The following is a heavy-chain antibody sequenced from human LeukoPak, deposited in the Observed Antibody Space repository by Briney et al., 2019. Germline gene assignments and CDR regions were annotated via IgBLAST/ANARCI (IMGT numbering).Heavy chain of an antibody. CDR1: GGSISSYY. J-gene: IGHJ4*02. CDR2: IYYSGST. V-gene: IGHV4-59*01. Sequence: SETLPLTCTVSGGSISSYYWSWIRQPPGKGLEWIGYIYYSGSTNYNPSLKSRVTISVDTSKNQFSLKLSSVTAADTAVYYCAVSSGYYGYYFDYWGQGTLVTVSS. CDR3: AVSSGYYGYYFDY. D-gene: IGHD3-22*01.